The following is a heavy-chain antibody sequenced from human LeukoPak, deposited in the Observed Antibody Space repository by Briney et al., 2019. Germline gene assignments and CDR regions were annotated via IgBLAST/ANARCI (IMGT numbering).Heavy chain of an antibody. CDR2: INPNSGDT. Sequence: ASVNVSCKASGYIFTGYYMHWVRQAPGQGLEWMGWINPNSGDTNYAPKFQGRVTMTRDTSISTAYMELSRLRSDDTAVYYCARVRYRLAETYIDYWGQGTLVTVSS. J-gene: IGHJ4*02. V-gene: IGHV1-2*02. D-gene: IGHD3-16*01. CDR3: ARVRYRLAETYIDY. CDR1: GYIFTGYY.